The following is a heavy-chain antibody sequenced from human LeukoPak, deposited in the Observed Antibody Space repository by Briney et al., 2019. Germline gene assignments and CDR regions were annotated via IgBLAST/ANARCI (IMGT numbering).Heavy chain of an antibody. CDR2: ISYEGSNK. CDR1: GFTFSSYA. V-gene: IGHV3-30-3*01. Sequence: GGSLRLSCAASGFTFSSYAMHWVRQAPGKGLEWVAVISYEGSNKYYADSVKGRFTISIDNSKNTLYLQMNSLRAEDTAVYYCARDSNRYCSSTSCYPGAFDIWGQGTMVTVSS. CDR3: ARDSNRYCSSTSCYPGAFDI. J-gene: IGHJ3*02. D-gene: IGHD2-2*01.